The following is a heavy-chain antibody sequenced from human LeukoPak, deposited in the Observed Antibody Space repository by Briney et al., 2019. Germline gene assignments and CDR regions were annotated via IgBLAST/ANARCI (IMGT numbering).Heavy chain of an antibody. V-gene: IGHV4-38-2*01. D-gene: IGHD6-6*01. Sequence: PSETLSLTCSVSGYSISSGYYWGWIRQPPGKGLEWIGSIYYSGSTYYNPSLKSRVTISVDTSKNQFSLKLSSVTAADTAVYYCARRSGIAACRSYFDYWGQGTLVTVSS. CDR3: ARRSGIAACRSYFDY. J-gene: IGHJ4*02. CDR2: IYYSGST. CDR1: GYSISSGYY.